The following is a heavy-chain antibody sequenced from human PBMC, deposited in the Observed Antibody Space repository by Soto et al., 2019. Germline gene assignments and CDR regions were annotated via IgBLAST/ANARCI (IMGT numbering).Heavy chain of an antibody. J-gene: IGHJ6*02. Sequence: QVQVVQSGAEVKKPGSSVKVSCKASGGTFNSYAISWVRQAPGQGLEWVGGIIPVFGTANYAQKFQGRVTITADEPTSTAYMELRSLRSEDTAVYYCASHSNFNYFYGLYVWGQGTTVTVSS. CDR3: ASHSNFNYFYGLYV. D-gene: IGHD4-4*01. CDR1: GGTFNSYA. V-gene: IGHV1-69*12. CDR2: IIPVFGTA.